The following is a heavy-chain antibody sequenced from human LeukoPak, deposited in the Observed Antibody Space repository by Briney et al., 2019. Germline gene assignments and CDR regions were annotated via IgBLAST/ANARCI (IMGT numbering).Heavy chain of an antibody. D-gene: IGHD1-1*01. CDR1: EFTFSNYG. J-gene: IGHJ4*02. CDR3: ARDPAGRRGTFDY. Sequence: PGGSLRLSCAASEFTFSNYGMHWVRRAPGKGLEWGAGTWFDGSDKYYLASVKGRFTISRDNSKNTLYLQMNSLRAEDTALYYCARDPAGRRGTFDYWGQGTLVTVSS. CDR2: TWFDGSDK. V-gene: IGHV3-33*01.